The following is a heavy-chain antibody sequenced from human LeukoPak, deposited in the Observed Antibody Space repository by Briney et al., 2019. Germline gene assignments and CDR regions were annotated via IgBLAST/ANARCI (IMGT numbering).Heavy chain of an antibody. CDR1: GFTFSSYE. CDR3: ASNSGSAGPLYFDY. D-gene: IGHD1-26*01. CDR2: ISSSGSTI. V-gene: IGHV3-48*03. Sequence: GGSLRLSCAASGFTFSSYEMNWVRQAPGKGLEWVSYISSSGSTIYYADSVKGRFTISRDNAKSPLYLQMNSLRAEDTAVYYCASNSGSAGPLYFDYWGQGALVTVSS. J-gene: IGHJ4*02.